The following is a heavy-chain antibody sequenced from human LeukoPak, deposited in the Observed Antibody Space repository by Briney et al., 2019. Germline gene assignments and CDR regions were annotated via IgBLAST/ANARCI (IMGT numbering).Heavy chain of an antibody. Sequence: GASVKVSCKASGYTFTGYYMHWVRQAPGQGLEWMGWINPNSGGTNYAQKFQGRVTMTRDTSISTAYMELSRLRSDDTAVYYCARLIVTMMDRGSGVDYWGQGTLVTVSS. CDR2: INPNSGGT. CDR3: ARLIVTMMDRGSGVDY. V-gene: IGHV1-2*02. D-gene: IGHD3-22*01. CDR1: GYTFTGYY. J-gene: IGHJ4*02.